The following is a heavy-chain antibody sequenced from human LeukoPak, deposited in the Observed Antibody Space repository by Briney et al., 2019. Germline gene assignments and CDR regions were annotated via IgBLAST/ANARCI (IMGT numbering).Heavy chain of an antibody. CDR2: INHNGNVN. V-gene: IGHV3-7*03. Sequence: PGGSLRLSCAASGFTFSSYAMHWVRRAPGKGLEWVASINHNGNVNYYVDSVKGRFTISRDNAKNSLYLQMSNLRAEDTAVYFCARGGGLDVWGQGATVTVSS. CDR1: GFTFSSYA. D-gene: IGHD3-16*01. CDR3: ARGGGLDV. J-gene: IGHJ6*02.